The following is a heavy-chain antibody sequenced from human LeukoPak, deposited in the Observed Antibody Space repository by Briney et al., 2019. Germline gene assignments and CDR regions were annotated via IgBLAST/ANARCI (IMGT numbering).Heavy chain of an antibody. D-gene: IGHD1-26*01. J-gene: IGHJ4*02. V-gene: IGHV3-30*18. CDR3: AKDKWELPRNYFDY. CDR2: ISYDGSNK. CDR1: GFTFSSYG. Sequence: GRSLRLSCAASGFTFSSYGMHWVRQAPGKGLEWVAVISYDGSNKYYADSVKGRFTISRDNSKNTLYLQMNSLRAEDTAVYYCAKDKWELPRNYFDYWGQGTLVTDSS.